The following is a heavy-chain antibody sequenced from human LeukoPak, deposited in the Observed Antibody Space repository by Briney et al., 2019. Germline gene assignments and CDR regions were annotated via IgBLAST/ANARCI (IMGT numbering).Heavy chain of an antibody. Sequence: SETLSLTCSVSGGSISSSSYYWGWIRQPPGKGLEWIGSIYYSGSTYYNPSLKSRVTISVDTSKNQFSLKLSSVTAADAAVYYCARRPPPSFGADYYYYMDVWGKGTTVTVSS. CDR3: ARRPPPSFGADYYYYMDV. CDR2: IYYSGST. D-gene: IGHD3-3*01. V-gene: IGHV4-39*01. J-gene: IGHJ6*03. CDR1: GGSISSSSYY.